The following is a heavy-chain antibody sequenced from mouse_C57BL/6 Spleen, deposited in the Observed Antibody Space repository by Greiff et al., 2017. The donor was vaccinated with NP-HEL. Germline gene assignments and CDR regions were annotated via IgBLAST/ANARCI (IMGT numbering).Heavy chain of an antibody. CDR2: IDPSDSYP. D-gene: IGHD1-1*01. V-gene: IGHV1-69*01. J-gene: IGHJ4*01. CDR1: GYTFTSYW. CDR3: ARSLYERAMDY. Sequence: QVQLQQPGAELVMPGASVKLSCKASGYTFTSYWMHWVKQRPGQGLEWIGEIDPSDSYPNYNQKFKGKSTLTVDKSSSTAYMQLSSLTSEDSAVYYCARSLYERAMDYWGQGTSVTVSS.